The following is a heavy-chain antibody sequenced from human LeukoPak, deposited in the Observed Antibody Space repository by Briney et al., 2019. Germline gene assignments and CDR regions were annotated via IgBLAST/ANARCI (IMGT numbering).Heavy chain of an antibody. V-gene: IGHV3-9*01. D-gene: IGHD6-19*01. CDR1: GFTFDDYT. CDR3: AKDREGYSSPLFGY. CDR2: ISWNSGDI. J-gene: IGHJ4*02. Sequence: GGSLRLSCAASGFTFDDYTMHWVRQAPGKGLEWVSGISWNSGDIDYADSVKGRFTISRDNAKNSLYLQMNSLRAEDTAFYYCAKDREGYSSPLFGYWGQGTLVTVSS.